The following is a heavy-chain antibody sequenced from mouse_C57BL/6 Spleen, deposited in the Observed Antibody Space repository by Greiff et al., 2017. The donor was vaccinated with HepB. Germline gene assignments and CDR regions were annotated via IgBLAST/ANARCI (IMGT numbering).Heavy chain of an antibody. V-gene: IGHV1-76*01. CDR2: IYPGSGNT. CDR1: GYTFTDYY. Sequence: VQLQQSGAELVRPGASVKLSCKASGYTFTDYYINWVKQRPGQGLEWIARIYPGSGNTYYNEKFKGKATLTAEKSSSTAYMQLSSLTSEDSAVYFCARLSPYYGNRYYAMDYWGQGTSVTVSS. CDR3: ARLSPYYGNRYYAMDY. J-gene: IGHJ4*01. D-gene: IGHD2-10*01.